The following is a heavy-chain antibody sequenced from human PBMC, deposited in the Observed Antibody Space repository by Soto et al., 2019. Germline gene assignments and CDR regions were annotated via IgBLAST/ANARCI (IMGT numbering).Heavy chain of an antibody. CDR1: GYTFTGYY. CDR3: VSGHTSPSSYGVPS. V-gene: IGHV1-46*01. Sequence: ASVKVSCKASGYTFTGYYMHWVRQAPGQRLEWMGRINPSGGSTSYAQKFQGRVTMTRDTSTSTVYMELSSLRSEDTAVYYCVSGHTSPSSYGVPSWGQGTLVTV. D-gene: IGHD4-17*01. J-gene: IGHJ4*02. CDR2: INPSGGST.